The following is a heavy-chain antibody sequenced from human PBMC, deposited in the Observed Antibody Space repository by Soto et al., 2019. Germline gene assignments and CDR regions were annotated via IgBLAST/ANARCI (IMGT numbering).Heavy chain of an antibody. J-gene: IGHJ3*02. CDR2: INPNSGGT. CDR1: GYTFTGYY. Sequence: WASVKVSCKASGYTFTGYYMHWVRQAPGQGLEWMGWINPNSGGTNYAQKFQGWVTMTRDTSISTAYMELSSLRSEDTAVYYCARGDQASGQRVVVAATPAFDIRGQGTMVTISS. CDR3: ARGDQASGQRVVVAATPAFDI. D-gene: IGHD2-15*01. V-gene: IGHV1-2*04.